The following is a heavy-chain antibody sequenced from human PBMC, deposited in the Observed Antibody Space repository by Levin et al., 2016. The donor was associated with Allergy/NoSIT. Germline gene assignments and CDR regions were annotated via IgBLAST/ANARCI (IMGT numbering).Heavy chain of an antibody. CDR3: ARQIGYCSGGSCYFDY. Sequence: LSLTCAASGFTFSTYAMSWVRQAPGKGLEWVSAISGTGGSTYYPDSVKGRFTISRDNSKNTLYLQMNSLRAEDTALYYCARQIGYCSGGSCYFDYWGQGTLVTVSS. V-gene: IGHV3-23*01. CDR1: GFTFSTYA. D-gene: IGHD2-15*01. CDR2: ISGTGGST. J-gene: IGHJ4*02.